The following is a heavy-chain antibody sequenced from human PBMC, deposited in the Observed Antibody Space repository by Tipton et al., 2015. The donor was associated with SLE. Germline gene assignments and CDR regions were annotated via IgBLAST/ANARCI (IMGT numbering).Heavy chain of an antibody. CDR3: ARGDVKYTNGLCYPGGY. CDR2: MNPNSGNT. D-gene: IGHD2-8*01. J-gene: IGHJ4*02. CDR1: GYTFTSYD. V-gene: IGHV1-8*01. Sequence: QVQLVQSGAEVKKPGASVKVSCKASGYTFTSYDISWVRQATGQGPEWMGWMNPNSGNTGYAQQFQGRVTMTRNTSISTAYMELRSVRCADTAVYYWARGDVKYTNGLCYPGGYWGQGPLVTVSS.